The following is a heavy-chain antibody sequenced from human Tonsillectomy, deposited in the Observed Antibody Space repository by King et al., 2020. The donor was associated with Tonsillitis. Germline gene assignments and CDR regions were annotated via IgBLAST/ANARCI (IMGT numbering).Heavy chain of an antibody. J-gene: IGHJ4*02. Sequence: VQLVESGGGVVQPGRSLRLSCAASRFTFSSYSMHWVRQAPGKGLEWVAVISYDGSNKYYADSVKGRFAISRDNSKNTLYLQLNSLRAEDTAVYYCAGGLSDSSGWSNVLFDYWGQGTLVTVSS. CDR1: RFTFSSYS. CDR2: ISYDGSNK. V-gene: IGHV3-30*09. CDR3: AGGLSDSSGWSNVLFDY. D-gene: IGHD6-19*01.